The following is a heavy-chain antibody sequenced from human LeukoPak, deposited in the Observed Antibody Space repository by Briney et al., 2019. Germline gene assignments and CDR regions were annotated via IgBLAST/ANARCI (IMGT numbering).Heavy chain of an antibody. Sequence: SETLSLTCTVSGGSISTYYWSWIRQPPGKGLEWIGYIYYSGSTNYNPSLKSRVIMSVDTSKNQISLKLSSVTAADTAVYYCARDGSDYYSRNWFDPWGQGTLVTVSS. CDR2: IYYSGST. V-gene: IGHV4-59*01. J-gene: IGHJ5*02. CDR3: ARDGSDYYSRNWFDP. D-gene: IGHD3-22*01. CDR1: GGSISTYY.